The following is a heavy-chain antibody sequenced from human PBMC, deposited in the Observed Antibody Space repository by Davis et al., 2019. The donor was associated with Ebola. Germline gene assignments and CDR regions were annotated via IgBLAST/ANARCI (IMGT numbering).Heavy chain of an antibody. J-gene: IGHJ4*02. CDR1: GLSVSNIY. V-gene: IGHV3-53*01. CDR3: ATERWLKHSDSWSGFSDW. Sequence: GESLKISCVVSGLSVSNIYMTWVRQAPGKGLEWVSLTYSAGSTNYADSVKGRFIISKDKSTNSAFLQMNSLRVEDTAIYYCATERWLKHSDSWSGFSDWWGQGTLVTVSS. CDR2: TYSAGST. D-gene: IGHD3-3*01.